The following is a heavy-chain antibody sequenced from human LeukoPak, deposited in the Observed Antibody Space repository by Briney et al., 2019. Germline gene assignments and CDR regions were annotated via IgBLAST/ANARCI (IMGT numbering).Heavy chain of an antibody. CDR2: ISSSSSYI. CDR1: GFTFSSYS. D-gene: IGHD5-18*01. J-gene: IGHJ5*02. Sequence: GGSLRLSXAASGFTFSSYSMNWVRQAPGKGLEWVSSISSSSSYIYYADSVKGRFTISRDNAKNSLYLQMNSLRAEDTAVYYCARDTAMVTGGTFWFDPWGQGTLVTVSS. CDR3: ARDTAMVTGGTFWFDP. V-gene: IGHV3-21*01.